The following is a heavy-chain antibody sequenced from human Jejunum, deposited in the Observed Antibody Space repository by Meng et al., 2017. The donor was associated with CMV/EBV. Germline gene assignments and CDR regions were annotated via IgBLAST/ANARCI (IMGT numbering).Heavy chain of an antibody. CDR3: ARGRYCSSTSCFPSDN. D-gene: IGHD2-2*01. CDR2: IYYTVST. CDR1: GSISSYY. V-gene: IGHV4-59*01. Sequence: GSISSYYWNWIRQPPGKGLEWIGYIYYTVSTNYNPSLKSRVTISVDTSKNQFSLKLSSVTAADTAVYYCARGRYCSSTSCFPSDNWGQGALVTVSS. J-gene: IGHJ4*02.